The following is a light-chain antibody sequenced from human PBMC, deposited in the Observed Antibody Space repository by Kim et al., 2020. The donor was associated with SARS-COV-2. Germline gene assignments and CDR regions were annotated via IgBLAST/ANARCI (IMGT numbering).Light chain of an antibody. Sequence: QRVTISCSGSSSNIGSNYVNWYQQLPGTAPKLLIYSDNKRPSGVPDRFSGSKSGTSASLAISGLQSEDEADYYCATWDDSLNGQGVFGGGTQLTVL. CDR3: ATWDDSLNGQGV. CDR2: SDN. CDR1: SSNIGSNY. V-gene: IGLV1-44*01. J-gene: IGLJ3*02.